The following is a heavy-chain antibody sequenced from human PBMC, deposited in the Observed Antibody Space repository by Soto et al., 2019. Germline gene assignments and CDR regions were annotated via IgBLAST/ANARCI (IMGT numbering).Heavy chain of an antibody. Sequence: PGGSLRLSCAASGFSVSSNYMSWVRQAPGKGLEWVSVIFTGGDTYSAGSVKGRFTMSRDSSKNTLYLQMNSLRAEDTAVYYCARLQYYYDSSGSDYWGQGTLVTVSS. V-gene: IGHV3-53*01. CDR2: IFTGGDT. CDR1: GFSVSSNY. J-gene: IGHJ4*02. CDR3: ARLQYYYDSSGSDY. D-gene: IGHD3-22*01.